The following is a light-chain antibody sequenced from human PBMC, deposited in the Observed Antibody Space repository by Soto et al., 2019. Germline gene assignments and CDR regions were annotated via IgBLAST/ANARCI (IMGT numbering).Light chain of an antibody. CDR1: QSVLYSSNNKNY. Sequence: DIVMTQSPDSLAVSLGERATINCKSSQSVLYSSNNKNYLTWYQQRPGQPPKLLIYWASTRESGVPDRFSGSRSGTDFTLPITSLQAEDVAVYYCQQYESTPPTFGQGTKLEIK. CDR3: QQYESTPPT. CDR2: WAS. V-gene: IGKV4-1*01. J-gene: IGKJ2*01.